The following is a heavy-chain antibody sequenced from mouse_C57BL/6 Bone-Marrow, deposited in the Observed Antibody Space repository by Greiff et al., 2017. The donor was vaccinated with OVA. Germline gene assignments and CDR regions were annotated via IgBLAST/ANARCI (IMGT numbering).Heavy chain of an antibody. D-gene: IGHD3-2*02. CDR1: GYTFTSYW. J-gene: IGHJ2*01. V-gene: IGHV1-69*01. Sequence: VQLQQPGAELVMPGASVKLSCKASGYTFTSYWMHWVKQRPGQGLEWIGEIYPSDSYTNYNQKFKGKSTLTVDKSSSTAYMQLSSLTSEDSAVYYCARQTAQATGYYFDYWGQGTTLTVSS. CDR2: IYPSDSYT. CDR3: ARQTAQATGYYFDY.